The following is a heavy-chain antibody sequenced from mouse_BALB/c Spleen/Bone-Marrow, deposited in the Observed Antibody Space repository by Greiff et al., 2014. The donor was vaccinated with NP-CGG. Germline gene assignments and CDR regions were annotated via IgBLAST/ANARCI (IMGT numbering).Heavy chain of an antibody. CDR3: ARSRPYYEMDY. CDR2: IDPANGDS. V-gene: IGHV14-3*02. CDR1: GFNIKDTY. J-gene: IGHJ4*01. Sequence: EVQGVESGAELVKPGASVMLSCTASGFNIKDTYMYWVKQRPEQGLEWIGRIDPANGDSKYDPNFQGKATITADASTNTAYLQLSSMTSEDAAVYYCARSRPYYEMDYWGQGTPVTVSS.